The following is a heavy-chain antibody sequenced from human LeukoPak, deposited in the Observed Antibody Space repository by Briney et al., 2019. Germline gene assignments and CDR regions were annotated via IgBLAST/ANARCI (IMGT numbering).Heavy chain of an antibody. J-gene: IGHJ6*02. CDR1: GGTFSSYA. Sequence: SVKVSCKASGGTFSSYAISWVRQAPGQGLEWMGRIIPIFGIANYAQKFQGRVTITADKSTSTAYMELSSLRSEDTAVYYCARARRKENYDILTGYGTKYYYYGMDVWGQGTTVTVSS. V-gene: IGHV1-69*04. CDR3: ARARRKENYDILTGYGTKYYYYGMDV. D-gene: IGHD3-9*01. CDR2: IIPIFGIA.